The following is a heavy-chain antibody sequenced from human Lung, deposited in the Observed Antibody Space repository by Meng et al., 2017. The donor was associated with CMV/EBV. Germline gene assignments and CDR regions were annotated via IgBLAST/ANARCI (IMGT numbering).Heavy chain of an antibody. J-gene: IGHJ6*02. CDR3: ARADYYNLMDV. CDR1: GASIDSDNYY. Sequence: SXTLSLXCTVSGASIDSDNYYWSWIRQPPGKGLEWIGYIYYSGSSFYNPSLKSRVTISLNMSKNQFSLYLSSVTAADTAVYYCARADYYNLMDVWGQGTTATVSS. V-gene: IGHV4-30-4*02. CDR2: IYYSGSS.